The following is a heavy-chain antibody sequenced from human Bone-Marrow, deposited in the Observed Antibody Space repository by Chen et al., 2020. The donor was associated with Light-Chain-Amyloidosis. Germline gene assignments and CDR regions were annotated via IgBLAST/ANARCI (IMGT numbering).Heavy chain of an antibody. CDR1: GYTFPSYD. V-gene: IGHV1-8*01. CDR2: MNPNSGNT. CDR3: ARGRPIAAAEDGIDP. Sequence: QLQLFQSGAEVKKPGASVKVSCKAPGYTFPSYDINWVRQATGQGLEWMGWMNPNSGNTGYAQKFQGRVTMTRNTSISTAYMELSSLRSEDTAVYYCARGRPIAAAEDGIDPWGQGTLVTVSS. J-gene: IGHJ5*02. D-gene: IGHD6-13*01.